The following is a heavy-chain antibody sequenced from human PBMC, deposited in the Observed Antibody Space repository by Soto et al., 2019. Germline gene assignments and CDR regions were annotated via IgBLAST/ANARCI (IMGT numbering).Heavy chain of an antibody. J-gene: IGHJ4*02. CDR3: ARLGEAVAVSYFDY. CDR1: GGSISSSSYY. D-gene: IGHD6-19*01. CDR2: IYYSGST. V-gene: IGHV4-39*01. Sequence: QLQLQESGPGLVKPSETLSLTCTVSGGSISSSSYYWGWIRQPPGKGLEWIGSIYYSGSTYYNPSLKSRVTISVDTSKNQFSLKLSSVTAADTAVYYCARLGEAVAVSYFDYWGQGTLVTVSS.